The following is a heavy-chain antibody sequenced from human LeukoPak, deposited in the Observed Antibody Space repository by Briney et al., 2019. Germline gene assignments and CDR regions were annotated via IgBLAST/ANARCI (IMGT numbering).Heavy chain of an antibody. D-gene: IGHD2-2*01. J-gene: IGHJ5*02. CDR2: INPNSGGT. V-gene: IGHV1-2*02. CDR3: ARDRGYCSSTSCYHWFDP. CDR1: GYTFTGYY. Sequence: GASVKVSCKASGYTFTGYYMHWVRQAPGQGLEWMGWINPNSGGTSYAQKFQGRVTMTRDTSISTAYMELSRLRSDDTAVYYYARDRGYCSSTSCYHWFDPWGQGTLVTVSS.